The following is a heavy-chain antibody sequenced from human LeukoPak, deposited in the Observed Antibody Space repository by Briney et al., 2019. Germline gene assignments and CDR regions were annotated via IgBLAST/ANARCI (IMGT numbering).Heavy chain of an antibody. Sequence: PGGSLRLSCAASGFTFSSYAMHWVRRAPGKGLEWVAVISYDGSNKYYADSVKGRFTISRDNSKNTLYLQMNSLRAEDTAVYYCARAYGDYEDFDAFDIWGQGTMVTVSS. CDR3: ARAYGDYEDFDAFDI. CDR1: GFTFSSYA. V-gene: IGHV3-30*04. D-gene: IGHD4-17*01. CDR2: ISYDGSNK. J-gene: IGHJ3*02.